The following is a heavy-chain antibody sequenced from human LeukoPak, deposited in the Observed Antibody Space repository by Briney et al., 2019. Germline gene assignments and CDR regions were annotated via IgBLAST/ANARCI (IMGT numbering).Heavy chain of an antibody. CDR3: ARDRARFLEGLTHGMDV. V-gene: IGHV4-31*03. CDR2: IYYSGST. D-gene: IGHD3-3*01. Sequence: PSETLSLTCTVSGGSISSGGYYWSWIRQHPGKGLEWIGYIYYSGSTYYNPSLKSRVTISVDTSKNQFSLKLSSVTAADTAVYYCARDRARFLEGLTHGMDVWGQGTTVTVSS. CDR1: GGSISSGGYY. J-gene: IGHJ6*02.